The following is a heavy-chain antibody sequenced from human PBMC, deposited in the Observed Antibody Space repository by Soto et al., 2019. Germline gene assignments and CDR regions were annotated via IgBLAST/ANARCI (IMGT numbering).Heavy chain of an antibody. CDR3: ARVGSSGWSPDY. J-gene: IGHJ4*02. CDR1: GGSISGHY. CDR2: IFYSGST. D-gene: IGHD6-19*01. Sequence: SETLSLTCSVSGGSISGHYWTWIRQSPGKGLEWIGYIFYSGSTNYNPSLKSRVTISVDTSKNQFSLKMSSVTAADTAAYYCARVGSSGWSPDYWGRGTLVTVSS. V-gene: IGHV4-59*11.